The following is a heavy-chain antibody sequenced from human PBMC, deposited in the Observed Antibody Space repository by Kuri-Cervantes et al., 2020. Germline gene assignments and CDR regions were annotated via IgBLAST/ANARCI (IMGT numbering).Heavy chain of an antibody. CDR2: ISAYNGNT. J-gene: IGHJ6*03. CDR1: GYTFTSYG. CDR3: ARAPDYSSSTRKGRGSLYYYYYYMDV. D-gene: IGHD6-6*01. Sequence: GGSLRLSCKASGYTFTSYGISWVRQAPGQGLEWMGWISAYNGNTNYAQKLQGRVTMITDTSTSTAYMELRSLRSDDTAVYYCARAPDYSSSTRKGRGSLYYYYYYMDVWGKGTTVTVSS. V-gene: IGHV1-18*01.